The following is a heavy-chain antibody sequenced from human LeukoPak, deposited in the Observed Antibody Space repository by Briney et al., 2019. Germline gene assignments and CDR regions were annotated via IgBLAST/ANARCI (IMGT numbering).Heavy chain of an antibody. Sequence: GGSLRLSCAASGFTFSSYGMHWVRQAPGKGLEWVAFIRYDGSNKYYADSVKGRFTISRDNSKNTLYLQMNSLRAEDTAVYYCAKAPRPCTSTSCYPQDYYYYMDVWGKGTTVTVSS. D-gene: IGHD2-2*01. CDR2: IRYDGSNK. CDR1: GFTFSSYG. V-gene: IGHV3-30*02. J-gene: IGHJ6*03. CDR3: AKAPRPCTSTSCYPQDYYYYMDV.